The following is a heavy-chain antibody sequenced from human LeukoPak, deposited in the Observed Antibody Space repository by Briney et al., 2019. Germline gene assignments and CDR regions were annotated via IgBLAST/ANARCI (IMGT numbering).Heavy chain of an antibody. V-gene: IGHV3-33*01. D-gene: IGHD5-24*01. CDR1: GFTFSNYG. Sequence: GRSLRLSCAASGFTFSNYGMRWVRQAPGKGLEWVAVIWYDGSNKYYADSVKGRFTISRDNSKNTLYLQMNSLRAEDTAVYYCARDPMATTRAIAFDIWGQGTMVTVSS. CDR2: IWYDGSNK. J-gene: IGHJ3*02. CDR3: ARDPMATTRAIAFDI.